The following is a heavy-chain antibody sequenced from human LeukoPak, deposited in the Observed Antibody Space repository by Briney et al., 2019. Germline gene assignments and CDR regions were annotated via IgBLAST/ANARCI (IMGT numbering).Heavy chain of an antibody. Sequence: SETLSLTCTVSGGSVSSGSYYWSWIRQPPGKGREWIGYIYYSGSTNYNPSLKSRVTISVDTSKNQFSLKLSSVTAADTAVYYCARDHANCSGGSCYLGKFDYWGQGTLVTVSS. CDR1: GGSVSSGSYY. D-gene: IGHD2-15*01. J-gene: IGHJ4*02. CDR2: IYYSGST. V-gene: IGHV4-61*01. CDR3: ARDHANCSGGSCYLGKFDY.